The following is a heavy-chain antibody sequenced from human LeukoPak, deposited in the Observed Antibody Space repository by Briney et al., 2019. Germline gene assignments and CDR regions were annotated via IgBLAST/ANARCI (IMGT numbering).Heavy chain of an antibody. D-gene: IGHD6-13*01. CDR3: ARVGSGSSWPN. V-gene: IGHV4-38-2*02. CDR2: IYHSGST. Sequence: SETLSLTCTVSGYSISSGYYWGWIRPPPGKGLEWIGSIYHSGSTYYNPSLKSRVTISVDTSKNQFSLKLSSVTAADTAVYYCARVGSGSSWPNWGQGTLVTVSS. J-gene: IGHJ4*02. CDR1: GYSISSGYY.